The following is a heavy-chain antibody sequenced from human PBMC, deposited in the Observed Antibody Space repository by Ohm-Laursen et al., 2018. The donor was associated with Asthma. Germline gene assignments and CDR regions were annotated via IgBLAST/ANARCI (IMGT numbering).Heavy chain of an antibody. CDR1: GGTFSSYA. Sequence: SSVKVSCKSSGGTFSSYAISWVRQAPGQGLEWMGGIIPIFGTANYAQKFQGRVTITADESTSTAYMELSSLRSEDTAVYYCARAHIVVVPAAMYDYYYYGMDVWGQGTTVTVSS. J-gene: IGHJ6*02. D-gene: IGHD2-2*01. V-gene: IGHV1-69*01. CDR3: ARAHIVVVPAAMYDYYYYGMDV. CDR2: IIPIFGTA.